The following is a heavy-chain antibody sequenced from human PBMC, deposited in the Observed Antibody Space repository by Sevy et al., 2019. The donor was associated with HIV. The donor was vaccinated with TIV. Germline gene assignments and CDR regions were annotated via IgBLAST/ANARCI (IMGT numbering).Heavy chain of an antibody. D-gene: IGHD6-19*01. Sequence: SETLSLTCSVSGDSITRSAYYWAWIRQPPGKGLEWIGSISSSGSTYPNASLKGRLTMAVDTSKSQFSLTLESVTAADTAVYYCARRSAGQWLAVYYFDSWGQGTLVTVSS. V-gene: IGHV4-39*01. CDR3: ARRSAGQWLAVYYFDS. CDR2: ISSSGST. J-gene: IGHJ4*02. CDR1: GDSITRSAYY.